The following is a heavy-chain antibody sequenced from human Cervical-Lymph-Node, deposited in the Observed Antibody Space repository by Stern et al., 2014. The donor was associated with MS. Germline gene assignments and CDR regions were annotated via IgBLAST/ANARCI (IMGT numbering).Heavy chain of an antibody. D-gene: IGHD6-13*01. Sequence: VQLLESGAEVKKPGASVKVSCKASGYSFTSYYMHWVRQAPGQGLEWMGIINPSCGRTNYAQKFQDRVTMTRDTSTSTVYMEMSSLRSEDTALYYCARDGMTAATYYFDFWGQGTVVTVSS. CDR2: INPSCGRT. CDR3: ARDGMTAATYYFDF. V-gene: IGHV1-46*01. CDR1: GYSFTSYY. J-gene: IGHJ4*02.